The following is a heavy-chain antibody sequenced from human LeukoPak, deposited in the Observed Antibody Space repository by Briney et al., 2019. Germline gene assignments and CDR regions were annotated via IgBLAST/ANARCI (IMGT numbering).Heavy chain of an antibody. CDR2: INHSRST. CDR1: GGSFSPYY. D-gene: IGHD6-13*01. Sequence: SETLSLTCAVYGGSFSPYYWSWIRQSPDKGLEWIGEINHSRSTNYNPSLKSRVTISVDTSKNQFSLQLNSVTPEDTAVYYCARGGSSWYPGEYYYYYMDVWGKGTTVTVSS. V-gene: IGHV4-34*01. J-gene: IGHJ6*03. CDR3: ARGGSSWYPGEYYYYYMDV.